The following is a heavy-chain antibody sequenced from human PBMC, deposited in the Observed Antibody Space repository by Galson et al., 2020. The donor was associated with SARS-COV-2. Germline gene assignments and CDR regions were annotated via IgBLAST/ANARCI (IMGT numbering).Heavy chain of an antibody. CDR3: AGDLYSSGWYYGAVPDY. J-gene: IGHJ4*02. CDR1: GYSISSAYY. D-gene: IGHD6-19*01. Sequence: SETLSLTCTVSGYSISSAYYWGWIRQPPGKGLEWIGSIYHSGSTYYNPSLKSRVTISVDTSKNQFSLRLSSVTAADTAVYYCAGDLYSSGWYYGAVPDYWGQGTLVTVSS. CDR2: IYHSGST. V-gene: IGHV4-38-2*02.